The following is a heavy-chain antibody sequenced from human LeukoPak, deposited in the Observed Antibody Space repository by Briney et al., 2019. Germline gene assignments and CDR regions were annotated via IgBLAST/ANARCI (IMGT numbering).Heavy chain of an antibody. V-gene: IGHV3-7*01. Sequence: PGGSLRLSCAVSGFTFSSYWMSWVRQAPGKGLEWVANMKEDGTEKYYQDSVKGRFTISRDNAKNSLYLQMNSLRAEDTAVYYCAREVVLSTSAWFEYWGQGTLVTVSS. CDR1: GFTFSSYW. CDR2: MKEDGTEK. D-gene: IGHD3-22*01. J-gene: IGHJ4*02. CDR3: AREVVLSTSAWFEY.